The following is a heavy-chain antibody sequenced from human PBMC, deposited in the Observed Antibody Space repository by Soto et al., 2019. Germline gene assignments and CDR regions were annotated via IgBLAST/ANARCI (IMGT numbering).Heavy chain of an antibody. Sequence: SETLSLTCTVSGGSISSFYWSWIRQPAGKGLEWIGRIYSGGRNSYNPSLKSRVTMSVDTSKNQFSLRLSSVTAADTAMYYCARGSSRWDYWGQGTLVTVSS. CDR2: IYSGGRN. D-gene: IGHD6-13*01. J-gene: IGHJ4*02. V-gene: IGHV4-4*07. CDR3: ARGSSRWDY. CDR1: GGSISSFY.